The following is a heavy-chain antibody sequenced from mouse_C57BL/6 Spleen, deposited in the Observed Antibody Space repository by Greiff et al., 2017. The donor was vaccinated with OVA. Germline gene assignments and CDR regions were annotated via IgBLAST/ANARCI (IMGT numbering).Heavy chain of an antibody. CDR2: ISYDGSN. V-gene: IGHV3-6*01. CDR1: GYSITSGYY. D-gene: IGHD2-13*01. Sequence: EVKLQESGPGLVKPSQSLSLTCSVTGYSITSGYYWNWIRQFPGNKLEWMGYISYDGSNNYNPSLKNRISITRDTSKNQFFLKLNSVTTEDTATYYCARGGECDYWGQGTTLTVSS. J-gene: IGHJ2*01. CDR3: ARGGECDY.